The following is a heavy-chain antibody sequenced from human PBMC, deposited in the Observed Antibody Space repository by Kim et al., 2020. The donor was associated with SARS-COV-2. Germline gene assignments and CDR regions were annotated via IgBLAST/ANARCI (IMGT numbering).Heavy chain of an antibody. CDR1: GYSFTSYW. Sequence: GESLKISCKGSGYSFTSYWIGWVRQMPGKGLEWMGIIYPGDSDTRYSPSFQGQVTISADKSISTAYLQWSSLKASDTAMYYCVRSYYYDSSGYYLKRTSYYFDYWGQGTLVTVSS. V-gene: IGHV5-51*01. J-gene: IGHJ4*02. CDR3: VRSYYYDSSGYYLKRTSYYFDY. D-gene: IGHD3-22*01. CDR2: IYPGDSDT.